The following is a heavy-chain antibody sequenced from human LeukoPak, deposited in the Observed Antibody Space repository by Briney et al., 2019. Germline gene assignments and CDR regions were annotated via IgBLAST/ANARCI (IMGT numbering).Heavy chain of an antibody. CDR2: INHSVCT. J-gene: IGHJ6*02. CDR3: ARDQGIAAAGTGFYYDYCGMDV. Sequence: PSGTLSLTCAVYGGSFSGYYSSWVRHPPGGGLEWVGEINHSVCTNYNPSLKSRVTISLDTSKNQSSLKLRSVTAADTAVYYWARDQGIAAAGTGFYYDYCGMDVWGQGTTLTVSS. V-gene: IGHV4-34*01. D-gene: IGHD6-13*01. CDR1: GGSFSGYY.